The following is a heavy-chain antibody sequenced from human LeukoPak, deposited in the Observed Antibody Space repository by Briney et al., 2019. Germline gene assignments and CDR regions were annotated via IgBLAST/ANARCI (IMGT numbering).Heavy chain of an antibody. J-gene: IGHJ3*01. Sequence: ASVKVSCKACGFPFTRYGITWVRQAPGQGREWMGWVSAYNENTNYAQSLQGRVTMTTDTSTSTAYMELRSLRSDDTALYYCARVGRYSSTWPPEGDDALDLRGQGTMVTVSS. V-gene: IGHV1-18*01. CDR3: ARVGRYSSTWPPEGDDALDL. CDR1: GFPFTRYG. D-gene: IGHD6-13*01. CDR2: VSAYNENT.